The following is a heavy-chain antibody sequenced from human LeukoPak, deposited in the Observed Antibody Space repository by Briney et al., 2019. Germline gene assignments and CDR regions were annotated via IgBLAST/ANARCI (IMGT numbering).Heavy chain of an antibody. CDR1: GGSISSGSYY. V-gene: IGHV4-61*09. CDR2: IYTSGST. CDR3: ARALTGDWPDAFDI. J-gene: IGHJ3*02. Sequence: SGTLSLTCTVSGGSISSGSYYWSWIRQPAGKGLEWIGHIYTSGSTYYNPSLKSRVTISVDTSKNQFSLKLSSVTPADTAVYYCARALTGDWPDAFDIWGQGTMVTVSS. D-gene: IGHD7-27*01.